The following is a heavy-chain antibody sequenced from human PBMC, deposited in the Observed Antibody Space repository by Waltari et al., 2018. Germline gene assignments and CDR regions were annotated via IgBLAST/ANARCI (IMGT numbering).Heavy chain of an antibody. J-gene: IGHJ6*03. D-gene: IGHD5-18*01. V-gene: IGHV3-48*01. CDR1: GFTFSSYS. CDR2: ISSSSSTI. Sequence: EVQLVESGGGLVQPGGSLRLSCAASGFTFSSYSMNWVRQAPGKGLEWVSYISSSSSTIYYADSVKGRFTISRDNSKNTLYLQINSLRPEDTAVYHCARDSWASHTGVVTYYYHMDVWGKGTTVTVSS. CDR3: ARDSWASHTGVVTYYYHMDV.